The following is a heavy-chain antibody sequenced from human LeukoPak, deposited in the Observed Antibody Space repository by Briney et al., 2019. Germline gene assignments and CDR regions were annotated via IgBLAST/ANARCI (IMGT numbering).Heavy chain of an antibody. D-gene: IGHD2-15*01. CDR3: ARHLGYCSGGTCYSYYYYGMDV. CDR1: GGSISSSSYY. Sequence: PSETLSLTCTVSGGSISSSSYYWGWIRQPPGKGLEWIGSIYYSGSTYYNPSLKSRVTISVDTSKNQFSLKLSSVTAADTAVYYCARHLGYCSGGTCYSYYYYGMDVWGQGTTVTVSS. CDR2: IYYSGST. V-gene: IGHV4-39*01. J-gene: IGHJ6*02.